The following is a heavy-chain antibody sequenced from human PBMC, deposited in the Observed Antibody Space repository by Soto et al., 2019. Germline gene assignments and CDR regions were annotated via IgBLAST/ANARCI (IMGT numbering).Heavy chain of an antibody. V-gene: IGHV2-5*01. CDR3: AHSRITIFGILIPYFDY. CDR1: GFSLSSSGVG. CDR2: IYWNDDK. J-gene: IGHJ4*02. Sequence: QITLKESGPTLVKPTQTLTLTCTFSGFSLSSSGVGVGWIRQPPGQALEWLALIYWNDDKRYSPSLKSRITITKDTSKNQLVRTMTNMDPVDTATYYCAHSRITIFGILIPYFDYWGQGSLVTVSS. D-gene: IGHD3-3*01.